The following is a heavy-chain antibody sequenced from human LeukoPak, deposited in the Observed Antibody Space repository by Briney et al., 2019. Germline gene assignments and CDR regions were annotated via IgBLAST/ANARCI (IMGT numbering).Heavy chain of an antibody. Sequence: PGGSLRLSCAASGFDLSTYAMTWVRQAPAKGLEWVSSVRIGGGGTYYVDSVKGRFTISRDNFENTFYLQMNNLRVEDTAIYFCASVLLLSQGWCNWFDPWGQGTLVTVSA. D-gene: IGHD5/OR15-5a*01. J-gene: IGHJ5*02. CDR1: GFDLSTYA. V-gene: IGHV3-23*01. CDR3: ASVLLLSQGWCNWFDP. CDR2: VRIGGGGT.